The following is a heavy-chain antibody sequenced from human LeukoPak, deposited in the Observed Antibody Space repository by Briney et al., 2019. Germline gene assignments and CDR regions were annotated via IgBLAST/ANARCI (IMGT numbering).Heavy chain of an antibody. V-gene: IGHV1-2*02. J-gene: IGHJ4*02. Sequence: ASVKVSCKASGYTFTGYYMHWVRQAPGQGLEWMGWINPNSGGTNYAQKFQGRVTMTRDTSISTAYMELRSLRSDDTAVYYCARVWKEWLAFDYWGQGTLVTVSS. CDR3: ARVWKEWLAFDY. D-gene: IGHD6-19*01. CDR2: INPNSGGT. CDR1: GYTFTGYY.